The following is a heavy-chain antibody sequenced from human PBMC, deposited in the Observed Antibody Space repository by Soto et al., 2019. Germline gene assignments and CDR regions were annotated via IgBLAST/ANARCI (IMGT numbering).Heavy chain of an antibody. J-gene: IGHJ4*02. D-gene: IGHD4-17*01. CDR1: GITFINAW. CDR2: IKNKADGGTT. V-gene: IGHV3-15*01. Sequence: EVQLVESGGDMVKPGGCLRLSCEASGITFINAWMSWVRQAPGKGLEWVGRIKNKADGGTTDYAAPVRGRFTISRDDSKNTLFMQMNSMEIADTAVYFCTTDPGDYQDFWGQGTLVTVSS. CDR3: TTDPGDYQDF.